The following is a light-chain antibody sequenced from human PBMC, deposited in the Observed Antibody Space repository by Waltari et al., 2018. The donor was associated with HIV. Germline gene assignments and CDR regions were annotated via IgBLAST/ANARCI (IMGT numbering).Light chain of an antibody. V-gene: IGLV2-8*01. Sequence: FSWYQQYPGMAPKLIIYEVNKRPSGVPDRFSGSKSGNTASLTVSGLQAEDEADFYCSSYAGSAVVFGGGTKLTVL. CDR2: EVN. J-gene: IGLJ2*01. CDR3: SSYAGSAVV.